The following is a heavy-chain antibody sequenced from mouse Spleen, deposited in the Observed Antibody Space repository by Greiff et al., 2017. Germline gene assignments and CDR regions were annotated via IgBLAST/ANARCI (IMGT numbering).Heavy chain of an antibody. CDR2: IHPTNGVN. CDR3: ASLYGNYLAY. Sequence: VQLQQSGAELVKPGASVKFSCKASGYPFNSFYIYWVKQRPGQGLEWIGEIHPTNGVNNVNEKFRTRATLTLDKSSTTAYMQLTGLTSEDSAVYFCASLYGNYLAYWGQGTLVTVSA. V-gene: IGHV1S81*02. CDR1: GYPFNSFY. D-gene: IGHD2-1*01. J-gene: IGHJ3*01.